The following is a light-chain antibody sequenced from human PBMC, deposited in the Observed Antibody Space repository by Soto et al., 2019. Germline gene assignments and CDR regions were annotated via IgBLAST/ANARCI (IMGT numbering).Light chain of an antibody. V-gene: IGKV3-20*01. J-gene: IGKJ5*01. CDR3: QQYGSSPPIT. CDR1: QSVSSTY. CDR2: GAS. Sequence: EIVLTQSPGTLSLSPGERATLSCWASQSVSSTYLAWYQQKPGQAPRLLIYGASIRATGIPDRFSGSGSGTDFTLTISRLEPEDFAVYYCQQYGSSPPITFGQGTRLEIK.